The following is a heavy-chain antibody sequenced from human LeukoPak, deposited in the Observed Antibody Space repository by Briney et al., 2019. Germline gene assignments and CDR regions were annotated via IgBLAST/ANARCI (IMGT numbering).Heavy chain of an antibody. Sequence: PGGSLRLSCAASGFTFSSHSMNWVRQAPGKGLEWVSYISSSSSTIYYADSVKGRFTISRDNAKNTLYLQMNSLRGEDTAAYYCAKGGPRSSSGYLDYWGQRTLVTVSS. D-gene: IGHD3-22*01. V-gene: IGHV3-48*01. CDR2: ISSSSSTI. CDR1: GFTFSSHS. J-gene: IGHJ4*02. CDR3: AKGGPRSSSGYLDY.